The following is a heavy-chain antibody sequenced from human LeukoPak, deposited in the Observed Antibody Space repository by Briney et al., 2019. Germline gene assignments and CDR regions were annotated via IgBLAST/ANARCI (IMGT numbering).Heavy chain of an antibody. V-gene: IGHV4-59*08. CDR3: ARPYTVVVPAADNWFDP. CDR2: IYYSGST. J-gene: IGHJ5*02. CDR1: GGSISSYY. Sequence: SETLSLTCTVSGGSISSYYWSWIRQPPGKGLEWIGYIYYSGSTNYNPSLKSRVTISVDTSKNQFSLKLSSVTAADTAVYYCARPYTVVVPAADNWFDPWGQGTLVTVSS. D-gene: IGHD2-2*01.